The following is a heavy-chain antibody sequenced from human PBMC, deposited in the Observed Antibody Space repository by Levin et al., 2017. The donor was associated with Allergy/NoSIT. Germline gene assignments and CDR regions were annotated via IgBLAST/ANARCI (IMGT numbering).Heavy chain of an antibody. J-gene: IGHJ3*02. CDR2: IYSGGST. V-gene: IGHV3-53*01. Sequence: PGGSLRLSCAASGFTVSSNYMSWVRQAPGKGLEWVSVIYSGGSTYYADSVKGRFTISRDNSKNTLYLQMNSLRAEDTAVYYCARDFYDSSGPTPGYDAFDIWGQGTMVTVSS. D-gene: IGHD3-22*01. CDR1: GFTVSSNY. CDR3: ARDFYDSSGPTPGYDAFDI.